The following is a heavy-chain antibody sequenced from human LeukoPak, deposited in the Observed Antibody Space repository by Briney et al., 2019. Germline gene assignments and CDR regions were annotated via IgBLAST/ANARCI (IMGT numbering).Heavy chain of an antibody. CDR1: GGSISGYY. Sequence: PSETLSLTCSVSGGSISGYYWSWIRQPAGKGLEWIGRMYTSGGAYYKPSLRSRVTMSVDTSKNQISLEVQSVTAADTAVYFCAREGVFGVQVPGFYAFDNWGQGILVTVSS. D-gene: IGHD3-3*01. V-gene: IGHV4-4*07. J-gene: IGHJ4*02. CDR2: MYTSGGA. CDR3: AREGVFGVQVPGFYAFDN.